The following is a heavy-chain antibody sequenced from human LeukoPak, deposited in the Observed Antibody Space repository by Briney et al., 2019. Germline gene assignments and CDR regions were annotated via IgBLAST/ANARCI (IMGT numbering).Heavy chain of an antibody. V-gene: IGHV3-7*01. D-gene: IGHD6-19*01. CDR1: GFTFSSNW. J-gene: IGHJ4*02. CDR2: IKQDGSEQ. CDR3: AKLDSSGWYRDFDY. Sequence: GGSLRLSCAASGFTFSSNWMTWVRQPPGKGLEWVANIKQDGSEQYYVDSVKGRFTISRDNAKNSLFLQMSSLRAEDTAVYYCAKLDSSGWYRDFDYWGQGTLVTVSS.